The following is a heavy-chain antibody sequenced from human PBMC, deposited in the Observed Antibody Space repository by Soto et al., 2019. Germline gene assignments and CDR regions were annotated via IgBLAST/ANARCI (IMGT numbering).Heavy chain of an antibody. CDR1: GFTFNKYD. D-gene: IGHD2-15*01. Sequence: GGSLRLSCAASGFTFNKYDMHWVRQAPGKGLEWMVVISYDGSKKYYADSVKGRFTISRDNSKNTLYLQMNSLRAEDTAIYYCATFPANVYWGQGTLVTVSS. J-gene: IGHJ4*02. V-gene: IGHV3-30-3*01. CDR2: ISYDGSKK. CDR3: ATFPANVY.